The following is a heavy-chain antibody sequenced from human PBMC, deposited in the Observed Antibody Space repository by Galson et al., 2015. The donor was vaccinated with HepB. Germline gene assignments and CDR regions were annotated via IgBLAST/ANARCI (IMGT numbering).Heavy chain of an antibody. Sequence: ETLSLTCGVYGGSFSDYYWTWIRQPPGKGLQWIGEINHSGSTNYNPSLKSRVTISVDKSKNQFSLKLSSVTAADTAVYYCARDLGGATHPNWFDPWGQGTLVTVSS. D-gene: IGHD3-16*01. CDR1: GGSFSDYY. J-gene: IGHJ5*02. CDR2: INHSGST. CDR3: ARDLGGATHPNWFDP. V-gene: IGHV4-34*01.